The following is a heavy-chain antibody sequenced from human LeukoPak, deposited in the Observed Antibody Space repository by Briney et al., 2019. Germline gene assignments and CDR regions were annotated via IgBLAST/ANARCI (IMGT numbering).Heavy chain of an antibody. J-gene: IGHJ5*02. CDR3: ARDYYDSSGYYFAGFDP. Sequence: SETLSLTCTVSGGSISSSSYYWGWIRQPPGKGLEWIGSIYYSGSTYYNPSLKSRVTKSVDTSKNQFSLKLSSVTAADTAVYYCARDYYDSSGYYFAGFDPWGQGTLVTVSS. CDR1: GGSISSSSYY. CDR2: IYYSGST. D-gene: IGHD3-22*01. V-gene: IGHV4-39*07.